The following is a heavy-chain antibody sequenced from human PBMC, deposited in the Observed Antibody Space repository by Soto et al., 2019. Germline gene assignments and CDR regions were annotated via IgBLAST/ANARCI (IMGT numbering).Heavy chain of an antibody. V-gene: IGHV5-51*01. D-gene: IGHD2-2*01. J-gene: IGHJ6*03. CDR2: IYPGDSDT. CDR1: GYSFTSYW. CDR3: ARHANIVVVPAAKPLYYYYYYMDV. Sequence: GESLKISCKGSGYSFTSYWIGWVRQMPGKGLEWMGIIYPGDSDTRYSPSFQGQVTISADKSISTAYLQWSSLKASDTAMYYCARHANIVVVPAAKPLYYYYYYMDVWGKGTTVTVS.